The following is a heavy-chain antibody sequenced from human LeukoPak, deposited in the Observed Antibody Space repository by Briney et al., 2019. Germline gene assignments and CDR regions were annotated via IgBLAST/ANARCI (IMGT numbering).Heavy chain of an antibody. CDR3: SRAMYWRGYRSGRDV. D-gene: IGHD3-16*02. V-gene: IGHV4-34*01. J-gene: IGHJ6*02. Sequence: ASETLSLTCEVYGGSFSVYYWSWIRQPPGKGLEWIGEINHSGGTNYNPSLKSRVTISVDTSKNQFSLELSSVTAADTAVYYCSRAMYWRGYRSGRDVWGQGTTVTVSS. CDR2: INHSGGT. CDR1: GGSFSVYY.